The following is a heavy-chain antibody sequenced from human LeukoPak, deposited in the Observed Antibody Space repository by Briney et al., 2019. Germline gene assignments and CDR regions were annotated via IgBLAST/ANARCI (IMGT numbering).Heavy chain of an antibody. CDR1: GGSISSSNW. CDR3: AREGTYYHDSSGYLSHTSIDY. Sequence: SETLSLTCAVSGGSISSSNWWSWVRQPPGKGLEWIGEIYHSGSTNYNPSLKSRVTISVDKSKNQFSPKLSSVTAADTAVYYCAREGTYYHDSSGYLSHTSIDYWGQGTLVTVSS. J-gene: IGHJ4*02. V-gene: IGHV4-4*02. CDR2: IYHSGST. D-gene: IGHD3-22*01.